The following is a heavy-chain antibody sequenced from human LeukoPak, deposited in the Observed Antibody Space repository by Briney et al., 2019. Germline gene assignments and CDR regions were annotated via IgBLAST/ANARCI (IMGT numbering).Heavy chain of an antibody. Sequence: GASVKVSCKASGYTFTGYYMHWVRQAPGQGLEWMGWINPNSGGTNYAQKFQGRVTMTRGTSISTAYMELSRLRSDDTAVYYCARDGRTSGGYDYRGCFDYWGQGTLVTVSS. V-gene: IGHV1-2*02. CDR3: ARDGRTSGGYDYRGCFDY. J-gene: IGHJ4*02. CDR1: GYTFTGYY. CDR2: INPNSGGT. D-gene: IGHD5-12*01.